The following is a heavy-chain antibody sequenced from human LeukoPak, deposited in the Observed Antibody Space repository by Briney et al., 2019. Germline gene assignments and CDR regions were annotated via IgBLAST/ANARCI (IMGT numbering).Heavy chain of an antibody. CDR1: GFKFASFG. D-gene: IGHD6-13*01. CDR3: AKVRLLLSSWDDVLES. CDR2: VRFDGNNK. J-gene: IGHJ3*02. Sequence: AGGSLRLSCAASGFKFASFGMHWVRQAPGKGLEWVASVRFDGNNKYYADSVKGRFTISRDNSKNTLYLQMDSLRREDTSIYYCAKVRLLLSSWDDVLESWGQGTMVTVSS. V-gene: IGHV3-30*02.